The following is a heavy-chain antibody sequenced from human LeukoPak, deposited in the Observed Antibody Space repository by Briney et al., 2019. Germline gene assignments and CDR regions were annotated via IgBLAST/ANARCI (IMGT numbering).Heavy chain of an antibody. CDR3: AKQARRAYYYGSGTYAGSHYFDY. CDR2: ISYEGSNK. Sequence: GGSLRLSCAAPGFTFSNYAMNGVRQAPGKGLEGVALISYEGSNKHYADSVKGRFTISRDNSKNTLYLQMNSLRAEDTAVYYCAKQARRAYYYGSGTYAGSHYFDYWGQGTLVTVSS. V-gene: IGHV3-30*18. CDR1: GFTFSNYA. J-gene: IGHJ4*02. D-gene: IGHD3-10*01.